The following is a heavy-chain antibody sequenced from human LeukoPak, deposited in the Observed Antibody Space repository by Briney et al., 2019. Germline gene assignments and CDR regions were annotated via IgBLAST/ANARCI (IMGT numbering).Heavy chain of an antibody. D-gene: IGHD3-22*01. V-gene: IGHV1-69*04. Sequence: ASVKVSCKASGGTFSSYAISWVRQAPGQGLEWMGRIIPILGIANYAQKFQGRVTITADKSTSTAYMELSSLRSEDTAVYYCARVYYDSSGYYSLGAFDIWGQGTMVTVSS. J-gene: IGHJ3*02. CDR1: GGTFSSYA. CDR3: ARVYYDSSGYYSLGAFDI. CDR2: IIPILGIA.